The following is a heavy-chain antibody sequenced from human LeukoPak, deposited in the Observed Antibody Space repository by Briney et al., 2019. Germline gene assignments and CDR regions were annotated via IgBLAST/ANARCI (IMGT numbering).Heavy chain of an antibody. J-gene: IGHJ4*02. D-gene: IGHD6-19*01. CDR2: ISGSGGST. CDR3: AKDDSSGDFDY. Sequence: GGSLRLSCAASGFTLSSYAMSWVRQAPGKGLEWVSAISGSGGSTHYADSVKGRFTISRDNSKNTLYLQMNSLRAEDTAVYYCAKDDSSGDFDYWGQGTLVTVSS. V-gene: IGHV3-23*01. CDR1: GFTLSSYA.